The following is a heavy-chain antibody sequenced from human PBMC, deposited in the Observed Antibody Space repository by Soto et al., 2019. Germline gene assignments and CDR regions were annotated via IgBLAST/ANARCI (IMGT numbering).Heavy chain of an antibody. CDR2: IYPGDSDT. D-gene: IGHD6-13*01. CDR1: GCSFTSYW. V-gene: IGHV5-51*01. CDR3: ARWGSIAAAGSFGPDY. J-gene: IGHJ4*02. Sequence: GESLKISCKGSGCSFTSYWIGWVRQMPGKGLGWMGIIYPGDSDTRYSPSFQGQVTISADKSISTAYLQWSSLKASDTAMYYCARWGSIAAAGSFGPDYWGQGTLVTVSS.